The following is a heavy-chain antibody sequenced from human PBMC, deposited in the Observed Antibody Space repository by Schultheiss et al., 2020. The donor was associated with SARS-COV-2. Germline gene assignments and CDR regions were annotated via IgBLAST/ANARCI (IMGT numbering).Heavy chain of an antibody. CDR2: ISWNSGSI. CDR1: GFTFDDYA. Sequence: GGSLRLSCAASGFTFDDYAMHWVRQAPGKGLEWVSGISWNSGSIGYADSVKGRFTISRDNAKNSLYLQMNSLRAEDTAVYYCARDQRYDFWSGYGMDVWGQGTTVTVSS. CDR3: ARDQRYDFWSGYGMDV. D-gene: IGHD3-3*01. V-gene: IGHV3-9*01. J-gene: IGHJ6*02.